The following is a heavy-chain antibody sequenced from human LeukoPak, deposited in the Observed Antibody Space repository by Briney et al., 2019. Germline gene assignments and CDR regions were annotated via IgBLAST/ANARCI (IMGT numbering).Heavy chain of an antibody. CDR1: GFTFSSYG. D-gene: IGHD3-10*01. CDR3: ATRITMVRGVIDDY. CDR2: IWYDGSNK. Sequence: GGSLRLSCAASGFTFSSYGMHWVRQAPGKGLEWVAVIWYDGSNKYYADSVKGRFTISRDNSKNTPYLQMNSLRAEDTAVYYCATRITMVRGVIDDYWGQGTLVTVSS. V-gene: IGHV3-33*01. J-gene: IGHJ4*02.